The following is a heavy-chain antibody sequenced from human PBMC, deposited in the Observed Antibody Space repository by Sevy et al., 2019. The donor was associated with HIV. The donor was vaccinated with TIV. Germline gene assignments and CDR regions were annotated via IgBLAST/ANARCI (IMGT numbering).Heavy chain of an antibody. CDR1: GFTFSSYA. Sequence: GGSLRLSCAASGFTFSSYAMHWVRQAPGKGQEWVAVISYDGSNKYYADSVKGRFTISRDNSKNTLYLQMNSLRAEDTAVYYCARGRPLYYYDSSGYFGYWGQGTLVTVSS. CDR3: ARGRPLYYYDSSGYFGY. D-gene: IGHD3-22*01. CDR2: ISYDGSNK. V-gene: IGHV3-30-3*01. J-gene: IGHJ4*02.